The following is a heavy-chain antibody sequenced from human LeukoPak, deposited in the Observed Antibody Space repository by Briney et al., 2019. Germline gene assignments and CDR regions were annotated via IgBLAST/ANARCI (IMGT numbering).Heavy chain of an antibody. J-gene: IGHJ3*01. CDR2: IYHTGSN. D-gene: IGHD6-13*01. CDR3: ARARYTNSWYAVDV. CDR1: SGSVSSYY. Sequence: SETLSLTCLVSSGSVSSYYWTWIRQPPGKGLEWIGYIYHTGSNNYSPSLKSRVTMYVDTSKNQLSLKLSSVTAADTAMYYCARARYTNSWYAVDVWGQGTMVTVSS. V-gene: IGHV4-59*08.